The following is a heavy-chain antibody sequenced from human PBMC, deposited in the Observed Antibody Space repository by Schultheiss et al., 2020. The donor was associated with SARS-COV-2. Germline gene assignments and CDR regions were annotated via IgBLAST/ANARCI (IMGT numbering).Heavy chain of an antibody. CDR2: IYHSGST. Sequence: SETLSLTCTVSGGSISSYYWSWIRQPPGKGLEWIGSIYHSGSTYYNPSLKSRVTISVDTSKNQFSLKLSSVTAADTAVYYCARAATVTTWGMDVWGQGTTVTVSS. J-gene: IGHJ6*02. D-gene: IGHD4-11*01. CDR3: ARAATVTTWGMDV. CDR1: GGSISSYY. V-gene: IGHV4-59*08.